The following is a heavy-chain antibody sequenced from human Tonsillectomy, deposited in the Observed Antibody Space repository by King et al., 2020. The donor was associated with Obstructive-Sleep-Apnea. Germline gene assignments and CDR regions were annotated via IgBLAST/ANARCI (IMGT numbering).Heavy chain of an antibody. D-gene: IGHD4-11*01. CDR3: AGRGNYGGGWFDP. CDR2: IYYSGST. V-gene: IGHV4-39*07. J-gene: IGHJ5*02. Sequence: QLQESGPGLVKPSETLSLICTVSGGSISSSSYYWGWIRQPPGKGLEWIGSIYYSGSTHHNPSLKSRVTISVDTSKNQFSLKLRSVTAADTAVYYCAGRGNYGGGWFDPWGQGTLVTVSS. CDR1: GGSISSSSYY.